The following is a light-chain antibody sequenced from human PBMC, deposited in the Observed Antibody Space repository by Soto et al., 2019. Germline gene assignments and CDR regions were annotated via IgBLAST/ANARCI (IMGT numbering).Light chain of an antibody. Sequence: DIVMTQSPLSLPVTPGEPASISCRSSQSLLHSNGYNYLDWYLQKPGQSPQLLIYLGSNRASGVPDRFSGSGSGXDFTXXISRXXXXXXXXXYGMQALQTHLTFGGGTKVEIK. CDR3: MQALQTHLT. J-gene: IGKJ4*01. CDR2: LGS. CDR1: QSLLHSNGYNY. V-gene: IGKV2-28*01.